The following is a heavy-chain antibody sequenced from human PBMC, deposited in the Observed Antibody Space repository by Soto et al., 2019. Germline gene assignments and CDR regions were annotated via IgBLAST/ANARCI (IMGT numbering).Heavy chain of an antibody. D-gene: IGHD3-10*01. Sequence: QVQLVESGGGVVQPGRSLRLSCAASGFTFSSYAMHWVRQAPGKGLEWVAVISYDGSNKYYADSVKGRFTISRDNSKNTLYLQMNSLRAEDTAVYYCARAPSWRFGEFRDAFDIWGQGTMVTVSS. CDR3: ARAPSWRFGEFRDAFDI. J-gene: IGHJ3*02. V-gene: IGHV3-30-3*01. CDR2: ISYDGSNK. CDR1: GFTFSSYA.